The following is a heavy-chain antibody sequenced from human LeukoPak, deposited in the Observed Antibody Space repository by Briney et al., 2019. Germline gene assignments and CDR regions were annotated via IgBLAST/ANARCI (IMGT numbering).Heavy chain of an antibody. D-gene: IGHD5-18*01. V-gene: IGHV4-61*01. CDR1: GGSVSSGSYY. CDR2: IYYSGST. Sequence: SETLSLTCTVSGGSVSSGSYYWGWIRQPRGKGLEWIGYIYYSGSTNYNPSLKSRVTISVDTSKNQFSLKLSSVTAADTAVYHCAREAMYSYGNNFDYWGQGTLVTVSS. J-gene: IGHJ4*02. CDR3: AREAMYSYGNNFDY.